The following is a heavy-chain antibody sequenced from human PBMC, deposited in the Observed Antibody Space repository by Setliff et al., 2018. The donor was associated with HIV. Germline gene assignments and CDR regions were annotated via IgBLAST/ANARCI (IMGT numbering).Heavy chain of an antibody. D-gene: IGHD2-15*01. CDR1: GYSFTSYS. CDR3: AREDIVGGGFEY. J-gene: IGHJ4*02. Sequence: GASVKVSCKASGYSFTSYSMHWVRQIPGQGLEWMGVINPRSGFRIYVQKIKGRVTMTGETSTTTIYMELRSLTSDDTAVYYFAREDIVGGGFEYLGPVTLVTVSS. CDR2: INPRSGFR. V-gene: IGHV1-46*01.